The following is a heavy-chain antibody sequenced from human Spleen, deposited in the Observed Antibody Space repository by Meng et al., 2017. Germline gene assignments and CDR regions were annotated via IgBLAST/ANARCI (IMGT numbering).Heavy chain of an antibody. J-gene: IGHJ3*02. D-gene: IGHD2-2*01. CDR2: ISGTGGST. CDR3: AEVTSSTFDM. CDR1: GFSFSSYA. V-gene: IGHV3-23*01. Sequence: GESLKISCAASGFSFSSYAMGWVRQTPGKGLEWVSAISGTGGSTYYADSVKGRFTISKDNSRNTLYLQADSLRAEDTAVYYCAEVTSSTFDMWGQGTMVTVSS.